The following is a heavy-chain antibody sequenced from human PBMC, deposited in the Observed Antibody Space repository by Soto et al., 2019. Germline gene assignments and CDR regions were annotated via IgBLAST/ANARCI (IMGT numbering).Heavy chain of an antibody. Sequence: SETLSLTCTVSGGSISSCYWSWIRQPPGKGLEWIGYIYYSGSTNYNPSLKSRVTISVDTPKNQFSLKLSSVTAADTAVYYCAGRASRYYYDSSGYFDYWGQGTLVTVSS. J-gene: IGHJ4*02. CDR1: GGSISSCY. V-gene: IGHV4-59*01. CDR2: IYYSGST. CDR3: AGRASRYYYDSSGYFDY. D-gene: IGHD3-22*01.